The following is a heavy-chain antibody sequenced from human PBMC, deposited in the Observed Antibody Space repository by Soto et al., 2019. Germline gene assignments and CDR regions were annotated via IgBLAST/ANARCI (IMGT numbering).Heavy chain of an antibody. D-gene: IGHD4-4*01. V-gene: IGHV3-21*01. J-gene: IGHJ6*02. CDR3: ARPAVTTSSRYGMDV. CDR2: ISSSSSYI. Sequence: PVWSLILSCAASGFTFSSYSMNWVRQAPGKGLEWVSSISSSSSYIYYADSVKGRFTISRDNAKNSLYLQMNSLRAEDTAVYYCARPAVTTSSRYGMDVWCQGTTVTVSS. CDR1: GFTFSSYS.